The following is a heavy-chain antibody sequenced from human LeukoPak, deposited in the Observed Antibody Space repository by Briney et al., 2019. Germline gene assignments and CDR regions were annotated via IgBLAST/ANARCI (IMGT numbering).Heavy chain of an antibody. J-gene: IGHJ4*02. CDR1: GFTVSSNY. CDR2: IYSGGST. Sequence: GGSLRLSCAASGFTVSSNYMSWVRQAPGKGLEWVSVIYSGGSTYYADSVKGRFTISRDNAKNSLYLQMNSLRAEDTAVYYCARAVTTQVVDYWGQGTLVTVSS. V-gene: IGHV3-53*01. CDR3: ARAVTTQVVDY. D-gene: IGHD4-17*01.